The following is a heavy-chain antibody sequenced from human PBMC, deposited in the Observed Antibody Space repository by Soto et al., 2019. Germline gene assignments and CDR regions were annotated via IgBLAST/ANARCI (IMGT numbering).Heavy chain of an antibody. D-gene: IGHD6-19*01. V-gene: IGHV4-4*02. Sequence: QVQLQESGPGLVKPSGTLSLTCAVSGGSISSSNWWGWVRQPPGKGLEWIGEIYHSGSTNYNPSLKSRVTISVDKSKNQFYLKLSSVTAADTAVYYCAGTRAVAELPLGYWGQGTLVTASS. CDR1: GGSISSSNW. CDR3: AGTRAVAELPLGY. J-gene: IGHJ1*01. CDR2: IYHSGST.